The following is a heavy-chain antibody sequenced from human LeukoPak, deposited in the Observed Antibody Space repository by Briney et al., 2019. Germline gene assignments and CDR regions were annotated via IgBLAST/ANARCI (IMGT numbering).Heavy chain of an antibody. CDR2: IYSGGST. V-gene: IGHV3-53*01. J-gene: IGHJ6*03. D-gene: IGHD2-2*01. Sequence: GGSLRLSCAASGFTVSSNYMSWVRQAPGKGLEWASVIYSGGSTYYADSVKGRFTISRDNSKNTLYLQMNSLRAEDTAVYYCARVHCSSTSCSYYYYYYMDVWGKGTTVTVSS. CDR3: ARVHCSSTSCSYYYYYYMDV. CDR1: GFTVSSNY.